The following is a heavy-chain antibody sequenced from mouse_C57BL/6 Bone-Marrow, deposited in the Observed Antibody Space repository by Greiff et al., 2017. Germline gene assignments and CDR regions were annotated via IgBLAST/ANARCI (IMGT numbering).Heavy chain of an antibody. CDR1: GFNIKDDY. D-gene: IGHD4-1*01. J-gene: IGHJ3*01. CDR3: TLNWDWFAY. CDR2: IAPENGDT. V-gene: IGHV14-4*01. Sequence: VQLQQSGAELVRPGASVKLSCTASGFNIKDDYMHWVKQRPEQGLEWIGWIAPENGDTAYASKFQGKATITADTSSNTAYLQLSSLTSEDTAVYYCTLNWDWFAYWGQGTLVTVSA.